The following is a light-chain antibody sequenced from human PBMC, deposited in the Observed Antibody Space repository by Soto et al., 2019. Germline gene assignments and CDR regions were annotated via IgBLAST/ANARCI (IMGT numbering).Light chain of an antibody. J-gene: IGKJ1*01. V-gene: IGKV2-28*01. CDR2: LGS. CDR1: QSLLHSNGYNY. CDR3: MQALQTPPT. Sequence: DIVMTQSPLSLPVTPGEPASISCRSSQSLLHSNGYNYLDWYLQKPGQSPQLLIYLGSNRSSGVPDRFSVSGSGTDFTLKISRVEAEYVGVYYCMQALQTPPTFGQGTKVEIK.